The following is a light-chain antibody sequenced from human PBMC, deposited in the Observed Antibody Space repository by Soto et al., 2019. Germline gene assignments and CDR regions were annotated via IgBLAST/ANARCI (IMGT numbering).Light chain of an antibody. CDR2: DTA. CDR3: QQYNNWPPIT. J-gene: IGKJ5*01. CDR1: QRVSIN. Sequence: EIMRTQSPATLSLSPGERATLSCRPSQRVSINLAWYQQKPGQAPRLLIYDTATRATGIPARFSGSGSGTESTLTISSLQSEDVAAYYCQQYNNWPPITVGQGTRLEIK. V-gene: IGKV3-15*01.